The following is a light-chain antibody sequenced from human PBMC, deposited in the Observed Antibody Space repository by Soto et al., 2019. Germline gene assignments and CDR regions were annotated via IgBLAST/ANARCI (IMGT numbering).Light chain of an antibody. V-gene: IGKV3-11*01. CDR1: QSVSSY. CDR2: DAS. CDR3: HQRSNWPLT. J-gene: IGKJ4*01. Sequence: EIVLTQSPATLSLSPGERATLSCRASQSVSSYLAWYQQKPGQAPRLLMSDASNRATGIPARFSGSGSGTDFTLTISSLEPEVFAVYSCHQRSNWPLTFGGGTQVEIK.